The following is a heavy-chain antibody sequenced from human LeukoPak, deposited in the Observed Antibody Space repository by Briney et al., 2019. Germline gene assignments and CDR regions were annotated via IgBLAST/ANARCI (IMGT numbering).Heavy chain of an antibody. CDR3: SRALYYYGSGGSWFDP. CDR1: GFTFSSYG. V-gene: IGHV3-23*01. D-gene: IGHD3-10*01. J-gene: IGHJ5*02. CDR2: ISGSGGST. Sequence: GGTLRLSCAASGFTFSSYGMSWVRQAPGKGLEWVSAISGSGGSTYYADSVKGRFTISRDNAKNTLYLQMNSLTAEDTAVYYCSRALYYYGSGGSWFDPWGQGTLVTVSS.